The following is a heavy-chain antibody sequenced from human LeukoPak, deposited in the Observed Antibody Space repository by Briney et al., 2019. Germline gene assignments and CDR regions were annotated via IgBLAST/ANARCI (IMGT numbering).Heavy chain of an antibody. CDR1: GFTFSSYA. D-gene: IGHD5-24*01. V-gene: IGHV3-30*04. CDR3: ARDGGYDPDGYNLNPFDY. J-gene: IGHJ4*02. Sequence: PGGSLRLSCAASGFTFSSYAMHWVRQAPGKGLEWVAVISYDGSNKYYADSVKGRFTISRDNSKNTLYLQMNSLRAEDTAVYYCARDGGYDPDGYNLNPFDYWGQGTLVTVSS. CDR2: ISYDGSNK.